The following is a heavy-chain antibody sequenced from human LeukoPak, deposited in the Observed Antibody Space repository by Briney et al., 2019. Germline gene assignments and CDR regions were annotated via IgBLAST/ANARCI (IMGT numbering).Heavy chain of an antibody. CDR3: ARGYSSILLDY. V-gene: IGHV1-2*04. J-gene: IGHJ4*02. CDR1: GFILTNYY. Sequence: ASVRVSCQASGFILTNYYIHWVRQAPGQGLEWMGWINPNSGGTSFAQKFQGWVTLTRDTSMNTAYMELSGLKSDDTAVYYCARGYSSILLDYWGRGTLVSVSS. CDR2: INPNSGGT. D-gene: IGHD6-13*01.